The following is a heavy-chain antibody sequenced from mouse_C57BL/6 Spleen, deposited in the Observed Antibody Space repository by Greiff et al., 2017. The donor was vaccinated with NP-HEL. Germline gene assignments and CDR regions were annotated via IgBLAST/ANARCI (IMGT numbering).Heavy chain of an antibody. D-gene: IGHD1-1*01. J-gene: IGHJ1*03. CDR1: GYTFTSYW. V-gene: IGHV1-52*01. CDR2: IDPSDSET. CDR3: ARDRYYGGYFDV. Sequence: VQLQQPGAELVRPGSSVKLSCKASGYTFTSYWMHWVKQRPIQGLEWIGNIDPSDSETHYNQKFKDKATLTVDKSSSTAYMQRSSLTSEYSEVYYGARDRYYGGYFDVRGTGTTVTVSS.